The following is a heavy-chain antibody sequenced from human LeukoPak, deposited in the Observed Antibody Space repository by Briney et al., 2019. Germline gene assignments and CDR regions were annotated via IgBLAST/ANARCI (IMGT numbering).Heavy chain of an antibody. V-gene: IGHV3-30*18. CDR1: GFTFSSCG. D-gene: IGHD3-22*01. Sequence: GGSLRLSCAASGFTFSSCGMHWVRQAPGKGLEWVAVISYDGSNKYYADSVKGRFTISRDNSKNTLYLQMNSLRAEDTAVYYCAKDRARNYYDSSGFDYWGQGTLVTVSS. CDR2: ISYDGSNK. J-gene: IGHJ4*02. CDR3: AKDRARNYYDSSGFDY.